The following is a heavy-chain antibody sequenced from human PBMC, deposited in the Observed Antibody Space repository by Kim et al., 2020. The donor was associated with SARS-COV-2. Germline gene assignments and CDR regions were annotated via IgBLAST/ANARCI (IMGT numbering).Heavy chain of an antibody. CDR3: AKDSGVYGGNSGRFDY. V-gene: IGHV3-11*04. J-gene: IGHJ4*02. Sequence: SVKGRFTISRDNAKNSLYLQMNSLRAEDTAVYYCAKDSGVYGGNSGRFDYWGQGTLVTVSS. D-gene: IGHD3-10*01.